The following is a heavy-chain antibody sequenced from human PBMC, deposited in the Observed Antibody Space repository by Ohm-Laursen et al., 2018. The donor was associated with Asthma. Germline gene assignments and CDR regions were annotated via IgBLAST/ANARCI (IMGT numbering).Heavy chain of an antibody. J-gene: IGHJ6*02. CDR1: GFSLSTSGMC. V-gene: IGHV2-70*01. CDR2: IDWDDDK. Sequence: TQTLTLTHTFSGFSLSTSGMCVSWIRQPPGKALEWLALIDWDDDKYYSTSLKTRLTISKDTSKNQVVLTMTNMDPVDTATYYCARTPSAVGAPNYYYYGMDVWGQGTTVTVSS. CDR3: ARTPSAVGAPNYYYYGMDV. D-gene: IGHD1-26*01.